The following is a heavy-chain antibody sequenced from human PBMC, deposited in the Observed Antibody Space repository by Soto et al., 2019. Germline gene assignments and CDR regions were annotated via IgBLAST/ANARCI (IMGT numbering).Heavy chain of an antibody. CDR2: ISAYNGNT. CDR1: GYTFTSYG. CDR3: ARDRKSSSKLYRPFDP. Sequence: ASVKVPCKASGYTFTSYGISWVRQAPGQGLEWMGWISAYNGNTNYAQKLQGRVTMTTDTSTSTAYMELRSLRSDDTAVYYCARDRKSSSKLYRPFDPWGQGTLVTVSS. D-gene: IGHD6-13*01. J-gene: IGHJ5*02. V-gene: IGHV1-18*01.